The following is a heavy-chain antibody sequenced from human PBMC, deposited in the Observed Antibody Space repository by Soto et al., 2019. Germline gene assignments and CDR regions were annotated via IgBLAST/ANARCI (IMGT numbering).Heavy chain of an antibody. CDR2: IKPDESEK. J-gene: IGHJ5*02. CDR3: VRGGSNYAS. CDR1: GFTFSDSW. D-gene: IGHD4-4*01. Sequence: EVQLVESGGGLVQPGGSLRLSCTASGFTFSDSWMPWVRQAPGKGLEWVARIKPDESEKKYADSVKGRFSISRDNAKKSMYLQMDSLRGEDTAVYYCVRGGSNYASWGQGTLVTVSS. V-gene: IGHV3-7*01.